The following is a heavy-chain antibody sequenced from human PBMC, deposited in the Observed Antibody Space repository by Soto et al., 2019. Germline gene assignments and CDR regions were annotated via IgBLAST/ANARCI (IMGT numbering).Heavy chain of an antibody. D-gene: IGHD3-22*01. J-gene: IGHJ4*02. Sequence: QVKLVQSGAEVKKPGASVKVSCKASGYTFTSYGISWVRQAPGQGLEWMGWISAYNGNTNYAMKLQGRVTMTTDTPTSTDYMELRRLRWDDTSVYYCAREWYCSGSGYLYWGQGTLVTVSS. CDR2: ISAYNGNT. V-gene: IGHV1-18*01. CDR3: AREWYCSGSGYLY. CDR1: GYTFTSYG.